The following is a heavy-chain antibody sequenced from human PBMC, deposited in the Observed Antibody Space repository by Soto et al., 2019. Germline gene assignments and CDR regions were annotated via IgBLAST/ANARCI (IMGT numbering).Heavy chain of an antibody. CDR1: GFTFGTYS. CDR2: ISSSSTYI. V-gene: IGHV3-21*01. J-gene: IGHJ3*01. D-gene: IGHD1-26*01. Sequence: EVQLVESGGGQVKPGGSLRLSCAASGFTFGTYSMNWVRQAPGKGLEWVSSISSSSTYIYHGDSVKGRFTISRENAKNSLYLEMNSLRAEDTAVYYCARDREGVGAGLFWGQGTMVTVSS. CDR3: ARDREGVGAGLF.